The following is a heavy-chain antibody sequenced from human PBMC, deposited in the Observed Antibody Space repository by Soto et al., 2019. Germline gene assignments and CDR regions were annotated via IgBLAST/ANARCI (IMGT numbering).Heavy chain of an antibody. D-gene: IGHD3-22*01. CDR2: ISAYNGNT. V-gene: IGHV1-18*01. Sequence: QVKLVQSGAEVQKPGTSMKVSCKASGYTFGTSGISWIRQAPGQGLEWMGWISAYNGNTNYEQKLKYRVTMSTDTPTNTAYLALRSLRSDGTAVYYCARAVHSCDSSSYANWGQGTLVTVSS. CDR1: GYTFGTSG. CDR3: ARAVHSCDSSSYAN. J-gene: IGHJ4*02.